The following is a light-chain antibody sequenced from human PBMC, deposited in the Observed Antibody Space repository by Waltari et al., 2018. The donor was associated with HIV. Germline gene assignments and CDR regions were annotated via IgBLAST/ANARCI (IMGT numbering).Light chain of an antibody. CDR3: ASWDDNLRHWV. CDR1: KSHIGNNF. Sequence: QPKMTQAPSASKTPGQRITMSCSGSKSHIGNNFIYWYQHIPGAAPRLVMARNDPRPAGGPDRFSGTKSGTSAVLAITDLRLDDEATYVCASWDDNLRHWVFGGGTKLTVL. J-gene: IGLJ3*02. V-gene: IGLV1-47*01. CDR2: RND.